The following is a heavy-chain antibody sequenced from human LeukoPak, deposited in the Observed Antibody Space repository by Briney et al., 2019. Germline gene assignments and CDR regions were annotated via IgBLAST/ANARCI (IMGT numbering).Heavy chain of an antibody. D-gene: IGHD1-26*01. V-gene: IGHV4-39*07. CDR2: IYYSGST. CDR1: GGSISSSNYY. CDR3: ARDVGATWFDP. Sequence: SETLSLTCTVSGGSISSSNYYWGWIRQPPGKGLEWIGSIYYSGSTYYNPSLKSRVTISVDTSKNQFSLKLSSVTAADTAVYYCARDVGATWFDPWGQGTLVTVSS. J-gene: IGHJ5*02.